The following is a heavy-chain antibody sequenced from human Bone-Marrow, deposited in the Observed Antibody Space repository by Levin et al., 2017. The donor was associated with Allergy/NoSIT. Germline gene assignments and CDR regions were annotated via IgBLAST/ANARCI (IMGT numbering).Heavy chain of an antibody. CDR3: ATDVRWYSSGPNWFDP. D-gene: IGHD6-19*01. V-gene: IGHV3-30-3*01. CDR1: GFTFSNYS. Sequence: LSLTCAASGFTFSNYSMHWVRQAPGKGLEWVAVISHDGSNKYHADSVKGRFTISRDNFKNTLYVQMNSLRAEDTAVYYCATDVRWYSSGPNWFDPWGQGTLVTVSS. J-gene: IGHJ5*02. CDR2: ISHDGSNK.